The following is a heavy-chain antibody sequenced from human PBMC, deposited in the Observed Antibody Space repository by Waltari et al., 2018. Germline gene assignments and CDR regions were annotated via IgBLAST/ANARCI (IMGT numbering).Heavy chain of an antibody. CDR1: GGSLTLNVYS. CDR3: ARHSDTGEKQNAFHV. D-gene: IGHD2-8*02. Sequence: QLQLQESGPGLVKPSETLSLTCSVSGGSLTLNVYSWGWFRQPPGKGLEWMGSIYYGRTTYSNPSLESRVTISVDTSKNQCSLKLTSVTAADTAVYYCARHSDTGEKQNAFHVWGQGTRVTVSS. CDR2: IYYGRTT. V-gene: IGHV4-39*01. J-gene: IGHJ3*01.